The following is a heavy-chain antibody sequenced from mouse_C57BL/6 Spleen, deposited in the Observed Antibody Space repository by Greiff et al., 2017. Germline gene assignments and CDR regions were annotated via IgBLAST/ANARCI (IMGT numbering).Heavy chain of an antibody. CDR2: INPGSGGT. CDR3: ARGDGNYEGFAY. Sequence: VQLQQSGAELVRPGTSVKVSCKASGYAFTNYLIEWVKQRPGQGLEWIGVINPGSGGTNYNEKFKGKATLTADKSSSTAYMQLSSLTSEDSAVYFCARGDGNYEGFAYWGQGTLVTVSA. CDR1: GYAFTNYL. J-gene: IGHJ3*01. V-gene: IGHV1-54*01. D-gene: IGHD2-1*01.